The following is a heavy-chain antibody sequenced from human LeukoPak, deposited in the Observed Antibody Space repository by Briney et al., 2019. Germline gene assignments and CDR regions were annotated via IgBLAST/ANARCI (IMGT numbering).Heavy chain of an antibody. CDR2: IHYSGFT. Sequence: SEALSLTCTVSGASLTNYYWRWIRQPPGKGLEWIGDIHYSGFTNYNPSLKSRVTTLVDMSTKSFSLELTSVTAADTAVYFCARRHQITSYSPYAFDVWGPGRLVTVSS. J-gene: IGHJ3*01. CDR3: ARRHQITSYSPYAFDV. CDR1: GASLTNYY. D-gene: IGHD2-15*01. V-gene: IGHV4-59*08.